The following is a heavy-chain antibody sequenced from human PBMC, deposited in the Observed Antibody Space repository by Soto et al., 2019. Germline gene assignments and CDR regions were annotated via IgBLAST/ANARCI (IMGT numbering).Heavy chain of an antibody. CDR1: GFSFSTSW. Sequence: GGSLRLSCAASGFSFSTSWMHWVRQAPGTGLVWVSRIDDDGSSTSYADSVMGRFTISRDNAKNTLYLQMNNLRAEDTAVYYCARDTYCSGGNCYGGGLDVWGQGTTVTVSS. CDR3: ARDTYCSGGNCYGGGLDV. D-gene: IGHD2-15*01. CDR2: IDDDGSST. J-gene: IGHJ6*02. V-gene: IGHV3-74*01.